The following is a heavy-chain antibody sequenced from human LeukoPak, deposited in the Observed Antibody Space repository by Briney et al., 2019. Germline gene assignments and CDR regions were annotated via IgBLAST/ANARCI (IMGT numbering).Heavy chain of an antibody. CDR3: ARESRPEGLTLVRGVIN. CDR2: INPNSGGT. V-gene: IGHV1-2*02. Sequence: GASVKVSCKASGYTFTGYYMHWVRQAPGQGLEWMGWINPNSGGTNYAQKFQGRVTMTRDTSISTAYMELSRLRSDDTAVYYCARESRPEGLTLVRGVINWGQGTLVTVSS. J-gene: IGHJ4*02. CDR1: GYTFTGYY. D-gene: IGHD3-10*01.